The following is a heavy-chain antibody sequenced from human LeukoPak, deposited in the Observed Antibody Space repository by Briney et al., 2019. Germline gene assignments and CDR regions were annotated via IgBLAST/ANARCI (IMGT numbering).Heavy chain of an antibody. D-gene: IGHD3-3*01. CDR3: ARGLLTIRSRYYYMDV. Sequence: ASVKVSCKASGYTFTSYDINWVRQATGQGLEWMGWMNPNSGNTGYAQKFQGRATMTRNTSISTAYMELSSLRSEDTAVYYCARGLLTIRSRYYYMDVWGKGTTVTVSS. CDR1: GYTFTSYD. CDR2: MNPNSGNT. J-gene: IGHJ6*03. V-gene: IGHV1-8*01.